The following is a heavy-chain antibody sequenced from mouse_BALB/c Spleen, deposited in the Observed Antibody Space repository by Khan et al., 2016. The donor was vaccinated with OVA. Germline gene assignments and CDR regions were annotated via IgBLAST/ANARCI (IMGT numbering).Heavy chain of an antibody. CDR2: IWSGGIT. Sequence: QVQLKESGPGLVQPSQSLSITCTVSGFSLTNYGVHWVRQSPGKGLEWLGVIWSGGITDYNATFISRLTISKDISTRQVFFKMNSLQANATAIYYCAKNRNGYFAYWGQGTTLTVSS. D-gene: IGHD1-1*02. V-gene: IGHV2-2*02. CDR3: AKNRNGYFAY. J-gene: IGHJ2*01. CDR1: GFSLTNYG.